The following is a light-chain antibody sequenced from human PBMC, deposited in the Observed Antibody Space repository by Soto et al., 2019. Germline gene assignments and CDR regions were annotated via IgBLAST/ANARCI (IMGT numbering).Light chain of an antibody. V-gene: IGKV1-27*01. J-gene: IGKJ2*03. CDR2: GAS. CDR1: QTITIS. CDR3: QKYDSAPFS. Sequence: DVQLTQSPSALSASVGDRVSMTCRASQTITISLAWYQQKPGKPPELLIYGASTLQSGVPSRFSGSGSVTDFTLTINGRQPEDAATYYCQKYDSAPFSFGQGTKLEI.